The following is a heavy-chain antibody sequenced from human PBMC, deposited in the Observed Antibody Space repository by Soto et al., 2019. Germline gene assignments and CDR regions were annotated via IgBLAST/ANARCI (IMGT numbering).Heavy chain of an antibody. CDR2: INHSGST. CDR3: ARESRGADNYYYGMDV. D-gene: IGHD2-15*01. V-gene: IGHV4-34*01. J-gene: IGHJ6*02. Sequence: PSETLSLTCAVYGGPFSGYYWSWIRQPPGKGLEWIGEINHSGSTNYNPSLKSRVTISVDTSKNQFSLKLSSVTAADTAVYYCARESRGADNYYYGMDVWGQGTTVTVSS. CDR1: GGPFSGYY.